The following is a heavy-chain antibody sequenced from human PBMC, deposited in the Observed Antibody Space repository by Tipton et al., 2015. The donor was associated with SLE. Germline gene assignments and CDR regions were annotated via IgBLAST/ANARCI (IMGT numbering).Heavy chain of an antibody. Sequence: QLVQSGAEVKEPGASVKVSCKASDYNFPRSGITWVRQAPGQGLEWVGWISVYNGSTDYAQKFQARVTMTRDTSTSTVHMQLSSLRSEDSAVYFCARGRGLDGFWSGPPPALDVWGHGAMVTVSS. CDR3: ARGRGLDGFWSGPPPALDV. J-gene: IGHJ3*01. V-gene: IGHV1-18*01. D-gene: IGHD3-3*01. CDR2: ISVYNGST. CDR1: DYNFPRSG.